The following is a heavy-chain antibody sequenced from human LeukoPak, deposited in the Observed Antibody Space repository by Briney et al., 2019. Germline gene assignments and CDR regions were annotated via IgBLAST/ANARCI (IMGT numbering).Heavy chain of an antibody. V-gene: IGHV3-23*01. J-gene: IGHJ4*02. CDR2: ISGSGGST. CDR1: GFTFGDYG. D-gene: IGHD2-2*01. CDR3: AISSTSFYDY. Sequence: PGGALRLSCAASGFTFGDYGMSWVRQAPGKGLEWVSAISGSGGSTYYADSVKGRFTISRDNSKNTLYLQMNSLRAEDTAVYYCAISSTSFYDYWGQGTLVTVSS.